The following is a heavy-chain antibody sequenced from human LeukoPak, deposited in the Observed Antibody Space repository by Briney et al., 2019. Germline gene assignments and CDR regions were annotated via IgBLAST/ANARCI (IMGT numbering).Heavy chain of an antibody. Sequence: SQTLSLTCAISGDSVSSNSAAWNWIRQSPSRGLEWLGRTYYRSKWYNDYAVSVKSRITINPDTSKNQFSLQLNSVTPEDTAVYYCARDRLVGKQWLYAFDIWGQGTMVTVSS. V-gene: IGHV6-1*01. J-gene: IGHJ3*02. CDR2: TYYRSKWYN. D-gene: IGHD6-19*01. CDR3: ARDRLVGKQWLYAFDI. CDR1: GDSVSSNSAA.